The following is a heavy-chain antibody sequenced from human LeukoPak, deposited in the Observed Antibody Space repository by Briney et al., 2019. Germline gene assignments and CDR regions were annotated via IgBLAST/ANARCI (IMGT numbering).Heavy chain of an antibody. Sequence: GGPLRLSCAASGFTFSSYGMHWVRQAPGKGLEWVAVISYDGSNKYYADSVKGRFTISRDNSKNTLYLQMNSLREEDTAVYYCAKDQSGSSHREYYFDYWGQGTLVTVSS. D-gene: IGHD1-26*01. CDR3: AKDQSGSSHREYYFDY. J-gene: IGHJ4*02. CDR2: ISYDGSNK. CDR1: GFTFSSYG. V-gene: IGHV3-30*18.